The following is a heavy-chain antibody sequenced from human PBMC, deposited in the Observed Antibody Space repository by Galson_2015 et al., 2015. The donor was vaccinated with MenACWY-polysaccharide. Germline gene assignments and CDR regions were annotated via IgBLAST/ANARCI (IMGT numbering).Heavy chain of an antibody. D-gene: IGHD3-16*01. V-gene: IGHV4-31*03. CDR2: ISFDGGT. J-gene: IGHJ5*02. CDR3: ARGGRAVSNRNWFGP. CDR1: GDSITSGGYF. Sequence: TLSLTCTVSGDSITSGGYFWSWIRQHPGKGLEWIASISFDGGTYYNPSLKSRVTMSLDTPKNQFSLQLNSVTAADTAVYYCARGGRAVSNRNWFGPWGQGNLVTVSS.